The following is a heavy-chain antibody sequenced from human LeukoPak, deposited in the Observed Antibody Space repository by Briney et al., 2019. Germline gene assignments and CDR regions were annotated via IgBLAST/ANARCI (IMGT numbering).Heavy chain of an antibody. D-gene: IGHD3-10*01. V-gene: IGHV3-11*01. J-gene: IGHJ5*02. CDR2: ISSSGSTI. Sequence: GGSLRLSCAASGFTFSDYYMSWIRQAPGKGLEWVSYISSSGSTIYYADSVKGRFTISRDNAKNSLYLQTNSLRAEDTAVYYCARVTGYGSGTRFDPWGQGTLVTVSS. CDR3: ARVTGYGSGTRFDP. CDR1: GFTFSDYY.